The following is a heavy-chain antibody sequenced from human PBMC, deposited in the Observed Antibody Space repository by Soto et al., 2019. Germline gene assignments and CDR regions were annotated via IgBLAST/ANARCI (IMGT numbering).Heavy chain of an antibody. J-gene: IGHJ3*02. D-gene: IGHD4-17*01. CDR2: VSSSGGTT. Sequence: PRGSLRLSCAGSGFAFSNYAMSWVRQAPGKGLEWVSGVSSSGGTTYYADSVKGRFTISRDNSKNTLSLQMNSLRVEDTAVYYCAKDPNADYVGGFEMWGQGTKVTVSS. CDR3: AKDPNADYVGGFEM. CDR1: GFAFSNYA. V-gene: IGHV3-23*01.